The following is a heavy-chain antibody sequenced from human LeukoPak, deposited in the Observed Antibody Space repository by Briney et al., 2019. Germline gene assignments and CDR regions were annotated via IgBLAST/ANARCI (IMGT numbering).Heavy chain of an antibody. V-gene: IGHV1-18*01. J-gene: IGHJ6*02. D-gene: IGHD5-12*01. CDR2: ISAYNGNT. Sequence: ASVKVSCKASGYTFTSYGISWVRQAPGQGLEWMGWISAYNGNTNYAQKLQGRVTMTTDTSTSTAYMELRSLRSDDTAVYYCARVSGYDSHYYYYGMDVWAQGPRVTVSS. CDR3: ARVSGYDSHYYYYGMDV. CDR1: GYTFTSYG.